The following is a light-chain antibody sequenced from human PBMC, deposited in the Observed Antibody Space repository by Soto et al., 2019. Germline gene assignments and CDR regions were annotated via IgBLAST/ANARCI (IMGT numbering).Light chain of an antibody. CDR1: QGINTN. V-gene: IGKV1-27*01. CDR2: AAS. CDR3: QKYNSAPLT. J-gene: IGKJ4*01. Sequence: DIQMTQSPSSLSASVGDRVTITCRASQGINTNLAWYQQKPGKVPKVLIYAASTLQSGVPSRFSGSGSGTDFTLTISSLQPEDVATYYCQKYNSAPLTFGGGTKVEIK.